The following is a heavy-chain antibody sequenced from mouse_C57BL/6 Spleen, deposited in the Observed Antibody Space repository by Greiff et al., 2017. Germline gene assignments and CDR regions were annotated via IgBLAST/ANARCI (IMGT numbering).Heavy chain of an antibody. J-gene: IGHJ4*01. V-gene: IGHV2-6*01. CDR1: GFSLTSYG. D-gene: IGHD2-2*01. CDR2: IWGVGST. Sequence: VQLMESGPGLVAPSQCLSITCTVSGFSLTSYGVDWVRQSPGKGLEWLGAIWGVGSTNYNSALKSRLSISKDNSKSQVFLKMNSLQTDDTAMYYCARCGYDEGRGYAMDYWGQGTSVTVSS. CDR3: ARCGYDEGRGYAMDY.